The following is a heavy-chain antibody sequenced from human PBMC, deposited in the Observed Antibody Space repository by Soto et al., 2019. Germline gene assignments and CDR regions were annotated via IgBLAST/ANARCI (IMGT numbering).Heavy chain of an antibody. Sequence: GCVRLSCTASGFTFSSYTINWVRLGPGKGLEWVSSISTRGSLIYYADSVKGRFTISRDNAKNSAYLQMNSLRAEDTALYYCATLARGGPVTLPLDAWGQGTLVTVSS. D-gene: IGHD3-10*01. J-gene: IGHJ5*02. V-gene: IGHV3-21*01. CDR2: ISTRGSLI. CDR3: ATLARGGPVTLPLDA. CDR1: GFTFSSYT.